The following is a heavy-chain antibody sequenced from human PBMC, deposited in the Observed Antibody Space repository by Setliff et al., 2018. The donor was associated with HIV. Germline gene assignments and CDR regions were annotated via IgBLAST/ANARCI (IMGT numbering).Heavy chain of an antibody. V-gene: IGHV1-2*02. CDR2: INPNSAGT. J-gene: IGHJ4*02. Sequence: ASVKVSCKASGYTFTGYYMHWVRQAPGQGLEWMGWINPNSAGTSYAQKFQGRVTMTRDTSISTAYMELRSLRSDDTAVYYCARVAFYGSGSYEDYWGQGTLVTV. D-gene: IGHD3-10*01. CDR3: ARVAFYGSGSYEDY. CDR1: GYTFTGYY.